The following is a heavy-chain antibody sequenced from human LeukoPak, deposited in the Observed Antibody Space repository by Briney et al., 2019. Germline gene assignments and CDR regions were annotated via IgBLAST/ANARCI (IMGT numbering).Heavy chain of an antibody. Sequence: SETLSLTCTVSGGSVSTYYWSWIRQPPGKGLEWIGNIYYSGSTNYNPSLKSRVTISLDTSKNRFSLELSSVTAADTAVYYCASAAGWLRFDFWGQGTLVTVSS. CDR1: GGSVSTYY. V-gene: IGHV4-59*08. CDR2: IYYSGST. D-gene: IGHD6-19*01. J-gene: IGHJ4*02. CDR3: ASAAGWLRFDF.